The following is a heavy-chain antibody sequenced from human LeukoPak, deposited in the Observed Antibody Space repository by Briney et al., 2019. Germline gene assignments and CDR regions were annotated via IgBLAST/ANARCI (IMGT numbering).Heavy chain of an antibody. CDR2: VSRSGSTK. Sequence: GGSLRLSCAASGFTFSSHEMNWVRQAPGKGLEWVSHVSRSGSTKYYADSVKGRFTISRDNAKNSLYLQMNSLRAEDTAVYFCARDQGSGSLDAFDIWGQGTMVTVSS. CDR1: GFTFSSHE. V-gene: IGHV3-48*03. D-gene: IGHD2-15*01. J-gene: IGHJ3*02. CDR3: ARDQGSGSLDAFDI.